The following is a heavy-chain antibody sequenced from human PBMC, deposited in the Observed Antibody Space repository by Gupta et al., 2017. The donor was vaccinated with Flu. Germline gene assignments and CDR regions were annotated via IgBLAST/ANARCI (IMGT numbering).Heavy chain of an antibody. CDR3: TTTGPRNDY. CDR2: VKTKTNGYAT. V-gene: IGHV3-73*01. Sequence: DVQLVESGGGLVQPGGSLKLSCAASGFSFSGSTMHWVRQAPGKGLEWVGRVKTKTNGYATADAVSVRGRFTISRDDSKKMAFMKMNSLKTEDTAVYCCTTTGPRNDYGGQGNLVIVYS. D-gene: IGHD4-11*01. J-gene: IGHJ4*02. CDR1: GFSFSGST.